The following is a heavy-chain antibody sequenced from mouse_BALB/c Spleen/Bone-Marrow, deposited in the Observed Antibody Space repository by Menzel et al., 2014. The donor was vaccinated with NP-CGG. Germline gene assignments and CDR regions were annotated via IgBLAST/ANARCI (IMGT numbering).Heavy chain of an antibody. V-gene: IGHV1-9*01. CDR2: ILPGSGST. J-gene: IGHJ1*01. CDR1: GYTFRSYW. CDR3: AFNSYWFFDV. Sequence: VKVVESGAELMKPGASVKISCKATGYTFRSYWMEWVRQRPGHGLEWIGEILPGSGSTNHNEKFKGKATFTADTSSNTAYLQLSSLTSEDSAVYYCAFNSYWFFDVWGAGTMVTVSS.